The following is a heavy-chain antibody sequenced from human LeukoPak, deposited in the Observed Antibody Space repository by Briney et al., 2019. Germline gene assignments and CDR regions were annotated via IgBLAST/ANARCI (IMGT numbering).Heavy chain of an antibody. CDR1: GYTLTELS. CDR3: ARNSPPQYYYDSSGFHPGYYFDY. CDR2: ISAYNGNT. J-gene: IGHJ4*02. V-gene: IGHV1-18*01. Sequence: ASVKVSCKVSGYTLTELSMHWVRQAPGKGLEWMGWISAYNGNTNYAQKLQGRVTMTTDTSTSTAYMELRSLRSDDTAVYYCARNSPPQYYYDSSGFHPGYYFDYWGQGTLVTVSS. D-gene: IGHD3-22*01.